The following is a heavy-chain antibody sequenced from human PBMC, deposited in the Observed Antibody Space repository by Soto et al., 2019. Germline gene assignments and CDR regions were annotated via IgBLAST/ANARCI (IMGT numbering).Heavy chain of an antibody. CDR1: GGTFSSYA. CDR2: IIPILGTA. D-gene: IGHD5-18*01. Sequence: SVKVSCKASGGTFSSYAISWVRQDPGQGLEWMGGIIPILGTANYAQKFQGRVTITADKSTSTAYMELSSLRSEDTAVYYCARVGGYSYGYYFDYWGQGTLVTVSS. CDR3: ARVGGYSYGYYFDY. J-gene: IGHJ4*02. V-gene: IGHV1-69*10.